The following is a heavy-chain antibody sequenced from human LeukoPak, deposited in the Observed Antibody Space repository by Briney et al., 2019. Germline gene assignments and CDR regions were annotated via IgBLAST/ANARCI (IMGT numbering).Heavy chain of an antibody. CDR1: GYTFTSYA. V-gene: IGHV1-3*01. D-gene: IGHD1-26*01. CDR3: ATVLLGSYSADY. CDR2: INAGNGNT. J-gene: IGHJ4*02. Sequence: ASVKVSCKASGYTFTSYAMHWVRQAPGQRLEWMGWINAGNGNTKYSQKFQGRVTMTEDTSTDTAYMELSSLRSEDTAVYYCATVLLGSYSADYWGQGTLVTVSS.